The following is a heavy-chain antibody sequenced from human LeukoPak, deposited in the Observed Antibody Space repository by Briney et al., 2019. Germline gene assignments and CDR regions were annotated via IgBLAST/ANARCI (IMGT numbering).Heavy chain of an antibody. J-gene: IGHJ3*02. CDR1: GYTFTGYY. Sequence: ASVKVSCKASGYTFTGYYMHWVRQAPGQGLEWMGWINPNSGGTNYAQKFQGWVTMTRDTSISTAYMELSRLRSDDTAVYYCAVGMTTVSYGSRDAFDIWGQGTMVTVSS. CDR3: AVGMTTVSYGSRDAFDI. V-gene: IGHV1-2*04. CDR2: INPNSGGT. D-gene: IGHD4-17*01.